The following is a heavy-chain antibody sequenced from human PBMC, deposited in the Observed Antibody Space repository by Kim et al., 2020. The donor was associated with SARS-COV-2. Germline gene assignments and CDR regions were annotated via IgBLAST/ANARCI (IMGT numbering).Heavy chain of an antibody. CDR3: AREVVTATAGNWFDP. D-gene: IGHD2-15*01. CDR2: INSDGSST. CDR1: GFTFSSYW. V-gene: IGHV3-74*01. J-gene: IGHJ5*02. Sequence: GGSLRLSCAASGFTFSSYWMHWVRQAPGKGLVWVSRINSDGSSTSYADSVKGRFTISRDNAKNTLYLQMNSLRAEDTAVYYCAREVVTATAGNWFDPWGQGTLVTVSS.